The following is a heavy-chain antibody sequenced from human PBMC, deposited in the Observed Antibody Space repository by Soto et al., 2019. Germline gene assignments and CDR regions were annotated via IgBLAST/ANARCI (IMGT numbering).Heavy chain of an antibody. V-gene: IGHV1-18*01. Sequence: GASVKVSCKASGYTFTSYGISWVRQAPGQGLEWMGWISAYNGNTNYAQKLQGRVTMTTDTSTSTAYMELRSLRSDDTAVYYCARDRFEILSWLPRYNWFDPWGQGTLVTVSS. D-gene: IGHD6-13*01. CDR2: ISAYNGNT. CDR1: GYTFTSYG. CDR3: ARDRFEILSWLPRYNWFDP. J-gene: IGHJ5*02.